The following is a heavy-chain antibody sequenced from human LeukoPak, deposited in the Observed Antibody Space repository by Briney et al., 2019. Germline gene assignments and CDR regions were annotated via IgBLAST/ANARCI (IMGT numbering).Heavy chain of an antibody. Sequence: GGSLRLSCAASEFTFSSYTMHWVRQAPGTGLEWVSSISSSGSYIYYADSVKGRFTISRDNAKNSVFLEMNSLRVDATAIYYCAKDARIFGVINYFDSWGQGTLVTVSS. V-gene: IGHV3-21*01. D-gene: IGHD3-3*01. CDR3: AKDARIFGVINYFDS. J-gene: IGHJ4*02. CDR1: EFTFSSYT. CDR2: ISSSGSYI.